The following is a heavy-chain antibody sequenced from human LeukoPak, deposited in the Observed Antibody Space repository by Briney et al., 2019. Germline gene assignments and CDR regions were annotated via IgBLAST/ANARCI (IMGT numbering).Heavy chain of an antibody. D-gene: IGHD1-26*01. Sequence: SGGSLRLSCAASGFTFSSYAMHWVRQAPGKGLEWVAVISYDGSNKYYADSVKGRFTISRDNSKNTLYLQMNSLRAEDTAVYYCAKVHVWELLTGYYFDYWGQGTLVTVSS. J-gene: IGHJ4*02. CDR1: GFTFSSYA. CDR2: ISYDGSNK. V-gene: IGHV3-30-3*01. CDR3: AKVHVWELLTGYYFDY.